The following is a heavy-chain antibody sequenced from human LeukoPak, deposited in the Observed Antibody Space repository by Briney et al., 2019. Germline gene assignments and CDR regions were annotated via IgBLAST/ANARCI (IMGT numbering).Heavy chain of an antibody. CDR3: ARDRYRSGCMDV. CDR2: MYADGST. D-gene: IGHD6-19*01. J-gene: IGHJ6*02. V-gene: IGHV3-53*01. CDR1: GLTVGINY. Sequence: PGGSLRLSCAASGLTVGINYMSWVRQAPGKGLEWASFMYADGSTDYADSAKGRFTISRDNSKNTLYLQMNTLRAEDTAIYYCARDRYRSGCMDVWGQGTTVTVS.